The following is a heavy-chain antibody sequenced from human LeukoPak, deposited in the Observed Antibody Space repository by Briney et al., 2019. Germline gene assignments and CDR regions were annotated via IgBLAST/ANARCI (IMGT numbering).Heavy chain of an antibody. V-gene: IGHV4-59*01. D-gene: IGHD6-19*01. J-gene: IGHJ4*02. Sequence: SETLSLTRTVSGGSISSYYWSWIRQPPGKGLEWIGCIYYSGITNYNPSLKSRVTISVDTSKNQFSLKLSFVTAADTAVYYCARGIRYSSGWYFDYWGQGTLVTVSS. CDR2: IYYSGIT. CDR3: ARGIRYSSGWYFDY. CDR1: GGSISSYY.